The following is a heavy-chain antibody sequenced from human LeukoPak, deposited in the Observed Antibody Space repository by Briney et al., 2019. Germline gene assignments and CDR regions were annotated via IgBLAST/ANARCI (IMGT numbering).Heavy chain of an antibody. Sequence: PGGSLRLSCAASGFTFGSFGISWVRQAPGKGLEWLASIKHDGNEIYYVDSVKGRFTVSRDNAKISVYLQMNSLRAEDTAVYYCARVVRSSWFYYYYYMDVWGKGTTVTVSS. CDR3: ARVVRSSWFYYYYYMDV. J-gene: IGHJ6*03. V-gene: IGHV3-7*01. D-gene: IGHD6-13*01. CDR1: GFTFGSFG. CDR2: IKHDGNEI.